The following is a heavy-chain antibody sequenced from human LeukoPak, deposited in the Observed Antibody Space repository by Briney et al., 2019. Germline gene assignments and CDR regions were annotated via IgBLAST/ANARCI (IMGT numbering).Heavy chain of an antibody. V-gene: IGHV1-18*01. CDR2: ISAYNGST. J-gene: IGHJ6*03. CDR1: GYTFTSYG. Sequence: ASVKVSCKASGYTFTSYGISWVRQAPGQGLEWMGWISAYNGSTNYAQKLQGRVTMTTDTSTTTAYMELRSLGSDDTAVYYCARGVKYSSSWYLSYYHYYYMDVWGKGTTVTISS. CDR3: ARGVKYSSSWYLSYYHYYYMDV. D-gene: IGHD6-13*01.